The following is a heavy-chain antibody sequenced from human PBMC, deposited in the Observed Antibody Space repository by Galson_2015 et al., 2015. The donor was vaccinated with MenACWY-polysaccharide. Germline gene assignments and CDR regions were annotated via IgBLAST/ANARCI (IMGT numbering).Heavy chain of an antibody. V-gene: IGHV1-8*01. CDR3: ARIIARKYTFADS. CDR2: MNPNSGNT. J-gene: IGHJ4*02. CDR1: GYQLTSSA. Sequence: SAPPPRNASGYQLTSSALNWARQATGHGLEWMGWMNPNSGNTGYAQKFQGRVTMTSNSAIMTAYMELSSPRSEDTAVYYCARIIARKYTFADSWGQGTLVTVSS. D-gene: IGHD2-21*01.